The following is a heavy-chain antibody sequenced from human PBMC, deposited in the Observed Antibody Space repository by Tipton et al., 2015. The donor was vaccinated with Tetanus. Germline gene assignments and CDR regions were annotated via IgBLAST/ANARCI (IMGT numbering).Heavy chain of an antibody. Sequence: TLSLTCAVYGGSFSGYYWNWIRQPPGKGLEGIGEINYSGTTNYNPSLRSRLSISIRRSKNQFSLKLTSVTAADTAVYYCVRGRGLGAYSFGFEFWGQGAQVIVSS. CDR1: GGSFSGYY. D-gene: IGHD5-18*01. CDR3: VRGRGLGAYSFGFEF. J-gene: IGHJ4*02. V-gene: IGHV4-34*01. CDR2: INYSGTT.